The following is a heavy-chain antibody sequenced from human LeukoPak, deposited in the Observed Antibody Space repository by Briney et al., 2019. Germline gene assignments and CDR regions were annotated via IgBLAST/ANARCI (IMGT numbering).Heavy chain of an antibody. D-gene: IGHD6-19*01. CDR3: ARDGSVAPDY. CDR1: GGSISSGTYY. V-gene: IGHV4-61*02. Sequence: SETLSLTCTVSGGSISSGTYYWTWIRQPAGKGLEWIGRIYTSGTPNYNPSLKSRVTISMDTSKNQFSLRLSSVTAADTAVYYCARDGSVAPDYWGQGTLVTVSS. CDR2: IYTSGTP. J-gene: IGHJ4*02.